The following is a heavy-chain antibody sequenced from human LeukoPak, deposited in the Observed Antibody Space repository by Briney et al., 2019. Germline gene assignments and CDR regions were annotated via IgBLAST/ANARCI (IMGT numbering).Heavy chain of an antibody. CDR1: GGSISTYY. CDR3: ARGANLFDY. CDR2: ISYSGST. V-gene: IGHV4-59*01. D-gene: IGHD4/OR15-4a*01. J-gene: IGHJ4*02. Sequence: SETLSLTCAVSGGSISTYYCSWIRHPPGKGLEWIGYISYSGSTNYSPSLKSRVTISVDTSKNQFSLKLNSLTAADTAVYYCARGANLFDYWGQGTLVTVSS.